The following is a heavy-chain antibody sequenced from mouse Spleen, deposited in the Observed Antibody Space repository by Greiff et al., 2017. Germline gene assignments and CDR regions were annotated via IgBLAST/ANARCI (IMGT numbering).Heavy chain of an antibody. D-gene: IGHD4-1*01. Sequence: QVQLKQSGPELVKPGASVKISCKASGYSFTSYYIHWVKQRPGQGLEWIGWIFPGSGNTKYNEKFKGKATLTADTSSSTAYMQLSSLTSEDSAVYFCARGLTLFAYWGQGTLVTVSA. V-gene: IGHV1-66*01. J-gene: IGHJ3*01. CDR3: ARGLTLFAY. CDR2: IFPGSGNT. CDR1: GYSFTSYY.